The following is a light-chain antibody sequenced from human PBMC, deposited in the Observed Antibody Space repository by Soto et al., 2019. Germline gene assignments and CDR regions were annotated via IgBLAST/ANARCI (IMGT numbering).Light chain of an antibody. J-gene: IGLJ7*01. CDR2: EGS. V-gene: IGLV2-23*01. Sequence: QSALTQPASVSGSPGQSITISCTGTSSDVGTYNLVSWYQQHPGKAPKLMIFEGSERPSGVSNRFSGSKSGNTASLTISRLQAEDEADYYCCSYAGSSTYVFGGGTQLTVL. CDR1: SSDVGTYNL. CDR3: CSYAGSSTYV.